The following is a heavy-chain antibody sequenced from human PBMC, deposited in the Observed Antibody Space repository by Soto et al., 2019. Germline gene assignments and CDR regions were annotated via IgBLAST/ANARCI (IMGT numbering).Heavy chain of an antibody. D-gene: IGHD1-7*01. CDR1: GYTFTSYY. V-gene: IGHV1-8*01. CDR2: VNPNSGNT. J-gene: IGHJ6*02. Sequence: ASVKVSCKASGYTFTSYYINWVGQATVRGLEWMGWVNPNSGNTGYAQKFQGRVTMTRNTSISTAYMELSSLRSEDTAVYYCARGSQITGTTNYYYYYGMDIWGQGTTVTVSS. CDR3: ARGSQITGTTNYYYYYGMDI.